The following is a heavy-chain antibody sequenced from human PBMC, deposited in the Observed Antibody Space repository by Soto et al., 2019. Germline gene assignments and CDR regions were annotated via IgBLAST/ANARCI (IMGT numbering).Heavy chain of an antibody. CDR2: ISHSGRT. D-gene: IGHD3-3*01. CDR1: SGSITSNNW. CDR3: AKPRNQTVFGMVSKIGAFDI. J-gene: IGHJ3*02. V-gene: IGHV4-4*02. Sequence: QVQLHESGPGLVRSSGTLSLICTVSSGSITSNNWWTWVRQSPGSGLVWIGDISHSGRTNYNPSLKSRVAMSVDKSKNQFSLSLTSVIAADTAIYYCAKPRNQTVFGMVSKIGAFDIWGQGTMVAVSS.